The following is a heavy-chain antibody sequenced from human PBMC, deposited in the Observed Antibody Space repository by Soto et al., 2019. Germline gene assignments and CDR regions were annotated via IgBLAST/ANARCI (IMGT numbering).Heavy chain of an antibody. CDR1: GGTFSSYA. CDR3: AREKRATITSRRFAFDI. D-gene: IGHD5-12*01. V-gene: IGHV1-69*12. J-gene: IGHJ3*02. CDR2: IIPIFGTA. Sequence: QVQLVQSGAEVKKPGSSVKVSCKASGGTFSSYAISWVRQAPGQGLEWMGGIIPIFGTANYAQKFQGRVTITADESTSTAYRELSSLRSEDTAVYYCAREKRATITSRRFAFDIWGQGTMVTVSS.